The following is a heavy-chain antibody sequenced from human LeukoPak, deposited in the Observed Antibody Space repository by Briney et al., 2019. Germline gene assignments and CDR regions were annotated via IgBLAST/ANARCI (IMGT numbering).Heavy chain of an antibody. Sequence: PSETLSLTCAVYGESLSGYYWSWIRQPPGKGLEWIGEINHSGSTNYNPSLKSRVTISVDTSKNQFSLKLSSVTAADTAVYYCARPWTVATHYYMDVWGKGTTVTVSS. CDR1: GESLSGYY. J-gene: IGHJ6*03. D-gene: IGHD5-12*01. V-gene: IGHV4-34*01. CDR2: INHSGST. CDR3: ARPWTVATHYYMDV.